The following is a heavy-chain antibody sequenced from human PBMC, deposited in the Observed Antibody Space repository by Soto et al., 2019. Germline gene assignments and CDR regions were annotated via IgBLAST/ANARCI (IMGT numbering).Heavy chain of an antibody. CDR3: ARCSYRNWFDP. Sequence: SETLSLTCTVSGGSISSGDYYWSWIRQPPGKGLEWIGYIYYSGSTYYNPSLKSRVTMTRDTSTSTVYMELSSLRSEDTAVYYCARCSYRNWFDPWGQGTLVTVSS. CDR2: IYYSGST. CDR1: GGSISSGDYY. D-gene: IGHD2-15*01. J-gene: IGHJ5*02. V-gene: IGHV4-30-4*02.